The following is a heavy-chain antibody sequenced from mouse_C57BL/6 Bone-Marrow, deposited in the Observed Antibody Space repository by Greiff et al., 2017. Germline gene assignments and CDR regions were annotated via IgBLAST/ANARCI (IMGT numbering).Heavy chain of an antibody. CDR2: IDPEIGDT. J-gene: IGHJ2*01. V-gene: IGHV14-4*01. D-gene: IGHD2-3*01. Sequence: VQLQQSGAELVRPGASVKLSCTASGFNIKDDYIHWVKQRPEQGLEWIGWIDPEIGDTAYASKFPGKATITSDTSSNTAYLQLSSRTSEDTAGYYCSSFDGNYFDFWGQGTPLTVAS. CDR1: GFNIKDDY. CDR3: SSFDGNYFDF.